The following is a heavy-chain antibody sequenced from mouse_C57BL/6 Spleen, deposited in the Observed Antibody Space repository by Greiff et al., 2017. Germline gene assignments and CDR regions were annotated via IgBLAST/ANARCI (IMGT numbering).Heavy chain of an antibody. V-gene: IGHV7-3*01. Sequence: EVKLVESGGGLVQPGGSLSLSCAASGFTFTDYYMSWVRQPPGKALEWLGFIRNKANGYTIEYSASVKGRFTISRDNSQSILYLQMNALRAEDSATYYCARYGAGYYFDYWGQGTTLTVSS. D-gene: IGHD3-3*01. J-gene: IGHJ2*01. CDR3: ARYGAGYYFDY. CDR1: GFTFTDYY. CDR2: IRNKANGYTI.